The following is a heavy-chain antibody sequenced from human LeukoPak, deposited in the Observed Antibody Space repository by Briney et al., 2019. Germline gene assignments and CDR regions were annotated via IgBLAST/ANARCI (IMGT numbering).Heavy chain of an antibody. J-gene: IGHJ6*03. CDR1: GGSFSGYY. CDR3: ASLSGYDRYYYYYYMDV. Sequence: TSETLSLTCAVYGGSFSGYYWSWIRQPPGKGLEWIGEINHSGSTNYNPSLKSRVTISVDTSKNQFSLKLSSVTAADTAVYYCASLSGYDRYYYYYYMDVWGKGTTVTVSS. D-gene: IGHD5-12*01. V-gene: IGHV4-34*01. CDR2: INHSGST.